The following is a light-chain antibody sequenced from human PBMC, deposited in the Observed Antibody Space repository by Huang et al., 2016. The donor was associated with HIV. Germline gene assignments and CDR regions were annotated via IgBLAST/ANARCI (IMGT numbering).Light chain of an antibody. CDR1: QRFSSN. CDR2: GAS. J-gene: IGKJ2*01. CDR3: QQYNNWPPYT. Sequence: EIVMTQSPATLSVSPGERATLSCRASQRFSSNLAWYQQKPGQAPRLLICGASTRATGIPARVSGSGSGTEFTLTISSLQSEDFAVYYCQQYNNWPPYTFGQGTKLEIK. V-gene: IGKV3-15*01.